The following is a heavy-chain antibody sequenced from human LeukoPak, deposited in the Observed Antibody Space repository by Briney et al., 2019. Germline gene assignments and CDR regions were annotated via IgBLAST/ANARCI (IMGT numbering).Heavy chain of an antibody. CDR1: GYTFTSYG. Sequence: ASVKVSCKASGYTFTSYGISWVRQAPGQGLEWMGWISAYNGNTNYAQKLQGRVTMTTDTSTSTAYMELRSLRSDDTAVYYCARKSPENDDYGDCYYYYYMDVWGKGTTVTVSS. V-gene: IGHV1-18*01. D-gene: IGHD4-17*01. CDR3: ARKSPENDDYGDCYYYYYMDV. CDR2: ISAYNGNT. J-gene: IGHJ6*03.